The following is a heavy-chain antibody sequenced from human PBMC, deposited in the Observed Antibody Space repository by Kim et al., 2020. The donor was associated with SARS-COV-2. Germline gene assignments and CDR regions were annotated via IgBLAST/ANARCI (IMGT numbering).Heavy chain of an antibody. J-gene: IGHJ6*02. V-gene: IGHV1-69*01. CDR3: ARVRPSYYYGMDV. Sequence: YAQKFQGRVTITADESTSTAYMELSSLRSEDTAVYYCARVRPSYYYGMDVWGQGTTVTVSS.